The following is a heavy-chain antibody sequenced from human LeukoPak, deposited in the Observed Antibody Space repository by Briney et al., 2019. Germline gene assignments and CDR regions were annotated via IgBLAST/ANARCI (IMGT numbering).Heavy chain of an antibody. CDR1: GGSISSYY. Sequence: SETLSLTCTVSGGSISSYYWSWIRQPPGKGLEWIGYIYYSGSTNYNPSLKSRVTISVDTSKNQFSLKLSSVTAADTAVYYCARGMGELYTYYYGMDVWGQGTTVTVSS. V-gene: IGHV4-59*01. CDR3: ARGMGELYTYYYGMDV. J-gene: IGHJ6*02. D-gene: IGHD2-2*02. CDR2: IYYSGST.